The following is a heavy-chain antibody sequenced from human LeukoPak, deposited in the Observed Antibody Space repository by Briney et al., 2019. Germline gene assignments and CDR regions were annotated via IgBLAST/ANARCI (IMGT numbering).Heavy chain of an antibody. V-gene: IGHV4-34*01. CDR2: INDRGHT. Sequence: PSETLSLTCAVHGGSFSGYHWNWIRQSPGKGLEWIGEINDRGHTNYNPSLESRVTISVDTSKKQFSLKLNSVTAADTAVYYCARDPTTVVTTPYYFDFWGQGTLVTVS. CDR3: ARDPTTVVTTPYYFDF. CDR1: GGSFSGYH. D-gene: IGHD4-23*01. J-gene: IGHJ4*02.